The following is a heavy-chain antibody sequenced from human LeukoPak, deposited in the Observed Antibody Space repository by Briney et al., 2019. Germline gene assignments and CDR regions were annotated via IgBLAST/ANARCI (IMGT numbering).Heavy chain of an antibody. CDR2: IYYSGST. J-gene: IGHJ5*02. Sequence: SETLSLTCTVSGGSISSYYWSWIRQPPGKGLEWIGYIYYSGSTNYNPSLKSRVTISVDTSKNQFSLKLSSVTAADTAVYYCARVPLSPYYYGSGSYPWGQGTLVTVSS. CDR3: ARVPLSPYYYGSGSYP. CDR1: GGSISSYY. V-gene: IGHV4-59*01. D-gene: IGHD3-10*01.